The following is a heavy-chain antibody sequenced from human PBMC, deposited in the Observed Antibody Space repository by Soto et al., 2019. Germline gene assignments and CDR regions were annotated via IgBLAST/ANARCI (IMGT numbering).Heavy chain of an antibody. CDR2: INPNSGST. Sequence: ASVKVSCKASGYTFTGYYMHWVRQAPGQGLEWMGWINPNSGSTNYAQKFQGRVTMTRDTSISTAYMELGRLRSEDTAVYYCARRGYSSSWYYYYYYGMDVWGQGTTVTVSS. CDR1: GYTFTGYY. CDR3: ARRGYSSSWYYYYYYGMDV. J-gene: IGHJ6*02. V-gene: IGHV1-2*02. D-gene: IGHD6-13*01.